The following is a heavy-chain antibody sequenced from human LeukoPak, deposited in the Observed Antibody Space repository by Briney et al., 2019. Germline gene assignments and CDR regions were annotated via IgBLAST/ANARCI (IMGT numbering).Heavy chain of an antibody. D-gene: IGHD2-2*01. CDR2: MISNGNTE. Sequence: GGFLRLSCAASGFTFSGYGINWVRLAPGKGLECVSMISNGNTEHYADSVKGRFTVSRDNARNSAYLQMNSLRDEDTAMYYCARDYGYCRGNTCYASFDYWGHGTLVTVSS. CDR1: GFTFSGYG. CDR3: ARDYGYCRGNTCYASFDY. J-gene: IGHJ4*01. V-gene: IGHV3-48*02.